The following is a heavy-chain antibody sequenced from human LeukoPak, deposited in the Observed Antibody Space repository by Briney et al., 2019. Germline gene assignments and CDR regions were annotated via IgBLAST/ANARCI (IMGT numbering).Heavy chain of an antibody. CDR3: AREASLGGNQYPY. Sequence: ASVKVSCKASGYTFTSYGISWVRQAPGQGLEWMGWISAYNGNTNYAQKLQGRVTMTTDTSTRTARMELRSLRSDDTAVYYCAREASLGGNQYPYWGQGTLVTVSS. D-gene: IGHD1-26*01. CDR1: GYTFTSYG. V-gene: IGHV1-18*01. J-gene: IGHJ4*02. CDR2: ISAYNGNT.